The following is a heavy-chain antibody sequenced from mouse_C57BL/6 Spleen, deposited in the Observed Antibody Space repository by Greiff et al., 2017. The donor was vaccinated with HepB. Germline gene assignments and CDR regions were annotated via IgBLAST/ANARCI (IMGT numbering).Heavy chain of an antibody. CDR2: IYPGDGDT. Sequence: QVQLKESGAELVKPGASVKISCKASGYAFSSYWMNWVKQRPGKGLEWIGQIYPGDGDTNYNGKFKGKATLTADKSSSTAYMQLSSLTSEDSAVYFCARDYYSYFDYWGQGTTLTVSS. D-gene: IGHD1-1*01. J-gene: IGHJ2*01. V-gene: IGHV1-80*01. CDR1: GYAFSSYW. CDR3: ARDYYSYFDY.